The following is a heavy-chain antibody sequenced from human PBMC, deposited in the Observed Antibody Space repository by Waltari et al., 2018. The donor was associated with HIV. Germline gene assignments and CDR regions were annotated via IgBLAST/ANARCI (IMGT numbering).Heavy chain of an antibody. CDR2: VYSDGTT. J-gene: IGHJ5*02. CDR1: GFTVGNSS. D-gene: IGHD3-22*01. Sequence: VRLVESGGGLVRPGGALRLSCTVSGFTVGNSSMTWVRHASGKGLEWVSTVYSDGTTVYADSVKGRFSTSRDTSKNILHLLMDSLRVDDTAVYYCAREVFYYDNSGHPGWFDPWGQGTLVAVS. CDR3: AREVFYYDNSGHPGWFDP. V-gene: IGHV3-66*01.